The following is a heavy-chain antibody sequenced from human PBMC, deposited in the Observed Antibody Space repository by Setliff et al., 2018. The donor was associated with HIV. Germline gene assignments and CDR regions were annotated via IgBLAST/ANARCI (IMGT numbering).Heavy chain of an antibody. J-gene: IGHJ4*02. Sequence: SETLSLTCTVSSDSIRFYYWTWIRQPPGKGLEWIGNIYYTGSTNYNPSLKSRITISIDTSKSQFSLKLTSVAAADTAVYYCARDSGGYNYGFAVGSFDYWGQGALVTSPQ. CDR3: ARDSGGYNYGFAVGSFDY. CDR2: IYYTGST. CDR1: SDSIRFYY. V-gene: IGHV4-59*01. D-gene: IGHD5-18*01.